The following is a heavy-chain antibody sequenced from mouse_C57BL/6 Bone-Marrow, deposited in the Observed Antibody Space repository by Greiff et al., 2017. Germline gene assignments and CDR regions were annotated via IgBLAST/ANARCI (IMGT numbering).Heavy chain of an antibody. V-gene: IGHV1-64*01. CDR2: IHPNSGSI. CDR3: ARNWGYYFDY. D-gene: IGHD4-1*01. J-gene: IGHJ2*01. Sequence: QVQLQQPGAELVKPGASVKLSCKASGYTFTSYWMHWVKQRPGPGLEWIGMIHPNSGSINYNEKFKSKATLTVDKSSSTAYMQLSSLTSEDSAVYYCARNWGYYFDYWGQGTTLTVSS. CDR1: GYTFTSYW.